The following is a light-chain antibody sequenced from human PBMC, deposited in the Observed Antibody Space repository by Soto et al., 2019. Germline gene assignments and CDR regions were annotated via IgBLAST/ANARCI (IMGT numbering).Light chain of an antibody. CDR3: DQYGSAPAWT. V-gene: IGKV3-20*01. CDR1: QSISSNY. Sequence: EIVLTQSPGTLSLFPGERATLSCRASQSISSNYLAWYQQKPGQAPRLLIHGASNRATGNPDRFSGAGSGTGFTLTISRLEPEDFAVYYCDQYGSAPAWTFGQGTNVEIK. CDR2: GAS. J-gene: IGKJ1*01.